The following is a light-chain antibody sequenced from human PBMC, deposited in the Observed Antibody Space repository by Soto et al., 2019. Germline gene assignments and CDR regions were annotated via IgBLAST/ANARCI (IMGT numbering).Light chain of an antibody. J-gene: IGLJ1*01. CDR1: SSDVGGYNY. CDR3: SSYAGSNNYV. CDR2: EVS. Sequence: QSALTQPPSASGSPGQSVTISCTGTSSDVGGYNYVSWYQQHPGKAHKLMIDEVSKRPSGVPDRFSGSKSGNTASLTVSGLPAEDEADYYCSSYAGSNNYVFGTGTKLTVL. V-gene: IGLV2-8*01.